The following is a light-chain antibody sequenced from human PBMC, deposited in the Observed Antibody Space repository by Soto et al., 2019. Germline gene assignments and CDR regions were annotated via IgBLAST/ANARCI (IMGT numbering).Light chain of an antibody. J-gene: IGLJ2*01. CDR2: TND. Sequence: QLVLIQPPSASGTPGQRVTIPCSGSSSSIGSNYVYWYQQLPGTAPKLLIHTNDQRPSGVPDRFSGSKSGTSASLAISGLRSEDEADYYCAAWDDNLGGHVVFGGGTKVTVL. V-gene: IGLV1-47*01. CDR3: AAWDDNLGGHVV. CDR1: SSSIGSNY.